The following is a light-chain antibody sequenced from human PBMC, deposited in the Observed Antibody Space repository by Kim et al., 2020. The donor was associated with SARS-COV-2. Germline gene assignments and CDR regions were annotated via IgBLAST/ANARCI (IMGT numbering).Light chain of an antibody. J-gene: IGLJ2*01. Sequence: NFMLTQPHSVSESPGKTVTISCTRSSGSIASNYVQWYQQRPGSSPTTVIYEDNQRPSGVPDRFSGSIDSSSNSAPLTISGLKTEDEADYYCQSYDSSTHVVFGGGTQLTVL. CDR3: QSYDSSTHVV. V-gene: IGLV6-57*01. CDR1: SGSIASNY. CDR2: EDN.